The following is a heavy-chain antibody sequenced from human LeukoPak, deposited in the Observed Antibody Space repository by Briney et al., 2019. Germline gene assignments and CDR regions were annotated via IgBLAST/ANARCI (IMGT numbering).Heavy chain of an antibody. V-gene: IGHV4-61*01. CDR2: FYYSGST. J-gene: IGHJ4*02. CDR3: ARGLWGSSSSWYAY. CDR1: DRSISRGHYY. Sequence: QVQLQESGPVLLKPSQTLSLPRTSSDRSISRGHYYCIWIGQPPGQGLHGIGYFYYSGSTNSNTSLKGRVAISVDTSKNQLSLELRSVTAADTAVYYCARGLWGSSSSWYAYWGQGILVTVSS. D-gene: IGHD6-13*01.